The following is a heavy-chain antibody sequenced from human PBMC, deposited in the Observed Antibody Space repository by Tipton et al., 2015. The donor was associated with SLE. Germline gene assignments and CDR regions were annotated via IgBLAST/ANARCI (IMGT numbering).Heavy chain of an antibody. J-gene: IGHJ6*02. Sequence: SLRLSCAASGFIFGNYAMYWVRQAPGKGLEWVAVIWYDGSNKYYADSVKGRFTISRDNSKNTLYLQMNSLRAEDTAVYYCLRSPNYYYGMDVWGQGTTVTVSS. CDR3: LRSPNYYYGMDV. CDR1: GFIFGNYA. CDR2: IWYDGSNK. V-gene: IGHV3-30*04.